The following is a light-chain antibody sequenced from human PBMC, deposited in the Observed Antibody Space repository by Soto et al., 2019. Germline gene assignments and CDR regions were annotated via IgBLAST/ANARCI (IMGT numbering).Light chain of an antibody. CDR2: GAS. Sequence: EIVMTQSPATLSVSPGERATLSCRASQRVSSNLAWYQQKPGQAPRLLIFGASSRATGWPARFSGSGSGTEFTLTISSLQSEDFAIYYCQQRYNWPLTFGGGTKVDIK. CDR3: QQRYNWPLT. V-gene: IGKV3-15*01. CDR1: QRVSSN. J-gene: IGKJ4*01.